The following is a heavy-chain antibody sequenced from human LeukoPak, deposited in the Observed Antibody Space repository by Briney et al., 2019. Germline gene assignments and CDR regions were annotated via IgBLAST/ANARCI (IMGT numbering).Heavy chain of an antibody. D-gene: IGHD2-2*01. V-gene: IGHV1-2*02. CDR3: ARGIASTSCYGPSCNWFDP. CDR2: INPNSGGT. J-gene: IGHJ5*02. Sequence: ASVKVFCKASGYTFTGYYMHWVRQAPGQGLEWMGWINPNSGGTNYAQKFQGRVTMTRDTSISTAYMELSRLRSDDTAVYYCARGIASTSCYGPSCNWFDPWGQGTLVTVSS. CDR1: GYTFTGYY.